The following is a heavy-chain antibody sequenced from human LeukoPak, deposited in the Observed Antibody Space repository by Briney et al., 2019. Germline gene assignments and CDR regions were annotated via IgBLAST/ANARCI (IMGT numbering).Heavy chain of an antibody. D-gene: IGHD4-17*01. CDR2: ISISGGST. J-gene: IGHJ4*02. Sequence: PGGSLRLSCAASGFTFSSHAMSWVRQAPGKGLEWVSAISISGGSTYYADSVEGRFTISRDNSKNTLYLQMNSLRPEDTAVYYCANEIRPNDHWGQGTLVTVSS. CDR1: GFTFSSHA. CDR3: ANEIRPNDH. V-gene: IGHV3-23*01.